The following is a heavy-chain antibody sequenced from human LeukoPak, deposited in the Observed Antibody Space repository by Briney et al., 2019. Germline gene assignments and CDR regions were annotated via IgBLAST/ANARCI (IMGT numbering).Heavy chain of an antibody. CDR1: DGSISSYY. D-gene: IGHD2-15*01. Sequence: SETLSLTCTVSDGSISSYYWSWIRQPAGKGLEWIGRIYTSGSTNYNPSLKSRVTMSVDTSKNQFSLKLSSVTAADTAVYYCASGVAHYYYYYMDVWGKGTTVTISS. J-gene: IGHJ6*03. CDR2: IYTSGST. CDR3: ASGVAHYYYYYMDV. V-gene: IGHV4-4*07.